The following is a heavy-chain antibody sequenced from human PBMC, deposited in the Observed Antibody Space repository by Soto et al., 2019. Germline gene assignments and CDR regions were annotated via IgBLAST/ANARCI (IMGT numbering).Heavy chain of an antibody. CDR2: IYWDDDK. J-gene: IGHJ6*02. V-gene: IGHV2-5*02. CDR1: GFSLITSGVG. Sequence: SGLTRVRHTLALALTGAFCGFSLITSGVGVGCIRQPPGKALEWLALIYWDDDKRYSPSLKSRLTITKDTSKNQVVLTMTNMDPVDTATYYCAHTLTIFGGYGMDVWGQGTTVTVSS. CDR3: AHTLTIFGGYGMDV. D-gene: IGHD3-3*01.